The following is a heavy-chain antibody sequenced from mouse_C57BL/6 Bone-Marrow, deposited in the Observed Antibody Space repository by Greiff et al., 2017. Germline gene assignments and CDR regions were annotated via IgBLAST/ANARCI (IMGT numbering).Heavy chain of an antibody. J-gene: IGHJ4*01. Sequence: VQLQPPWAELLKPWASVKLSCKASCYTFPRYWMHWVKPRPGPGLEWIGRLDPYSGGTKYNEKFKSQATLTIDKPSSTAYMQPSNLTSEDSAVYDCAREKYYYLHAMDYWGQGTSVTVSS. CDR3: AREKYYYLHAMDY. D-gene: IGHD1-1*01. CDR2: LDPYSGGT. V-gene: IGHV1-72*01. CDR1: CYTFPRYW.